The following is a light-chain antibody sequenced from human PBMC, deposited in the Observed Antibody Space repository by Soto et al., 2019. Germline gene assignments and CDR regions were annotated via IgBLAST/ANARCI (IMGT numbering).Light chain of an antibody. V-gene: IGKV3-11*01. CDR2: DAS. J-gene: IGKJ4*01. CDR3: QQYNSYPLT. Sequence: EIVLTQSPATLSLSPGERATLSCRASQSVSSYLAWYQHKPGQAPRLLIYDASNRATGIPARFSGSGSGTDFTLTISSLEPEDFATYYCQQYNSYPLTFGGGTKVEIK. CDR1: QSVSSY.